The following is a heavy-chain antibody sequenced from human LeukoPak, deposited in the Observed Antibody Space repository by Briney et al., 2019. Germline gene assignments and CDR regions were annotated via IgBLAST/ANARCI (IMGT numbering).Heavy chain of an antibody. CDR3: ARVRVNTAPHGSQNVHTYYYYMDV. D-gene: IGHD5-18*01. J-gene: IGHJ6*03. V-gene: IGHV1-18*01. CDR2: ISAYNGNT. CDR1: GYTFTSYG. Sequence: GASVKVSCKASGYTFTSYGISWVRQAPGQGLEWMGWISAYNGNTNYAQKLQGRVTMTTDTSTSTAYMELRSLRSDDTAVYYCARVRVNTAPHGSQNVHTYYYYMDVWGKGTTVTISS.